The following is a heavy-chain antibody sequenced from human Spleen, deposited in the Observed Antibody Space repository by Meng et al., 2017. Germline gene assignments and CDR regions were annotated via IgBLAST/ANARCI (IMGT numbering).Heavy chain of an antibody. J-gene: IGHJ4*02. V-gene: IGHV3-23*01. CDR2: VDADGGAT. D-gene: IGHD2/OR15-2a*01. CDR1: GFIFNTYG. CDR3: VPRTTFYDY. Sequence: EVQLLESGGGLVQPGGSLRLSCVASGFIFNTYGMNWVRQAPGKGLEWVSTVDADGGATYYADSMKGRFTISRDNSKNTLYLQMNSLRVEDTAIYYCVPRTTFYDYWGQGTLVTVSS.